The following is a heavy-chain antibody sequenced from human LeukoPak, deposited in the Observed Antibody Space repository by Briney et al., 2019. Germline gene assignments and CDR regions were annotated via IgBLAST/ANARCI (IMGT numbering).Heavy chain of an antibody. CDR1: GVSISNYT. V-gene: IGHV4-59*01. Sequence: SETLSFTCSVSGVSISNYTWSWLRQPPGKGLEWVGYVYYSGNTNYNPSLKSRVTISVDTSMKTFSLRLTSVPAADTAVYYCARIYTSWSFDYWGQGTLVTVSS. J-gene: IGHJ4*02. CDR3: ARIYTSWSFDY. D-gene: IGHD2-2*02. CDR2: VYYSGNT.